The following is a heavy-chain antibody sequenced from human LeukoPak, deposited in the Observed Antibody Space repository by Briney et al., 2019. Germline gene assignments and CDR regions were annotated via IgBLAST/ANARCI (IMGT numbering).Heavy chain of an antibody. J-gene: IGHJ6*03. CDR3: AKVPYYYYYYMDV. CDR2: IRYDGSNK. Sequence: GGSLRLYCAASGFTFSSYGMHWVRQAPGKGLEWVAFIRYDGSNKYYADSVKGRFTISRDNSKNTLYLQMNSLRAEDTAVYYCAKVPYYYYYYMDVWGKGTTVTVSS. CDR1: GFTFSSYG. V-gene: IGHV3-30*02.